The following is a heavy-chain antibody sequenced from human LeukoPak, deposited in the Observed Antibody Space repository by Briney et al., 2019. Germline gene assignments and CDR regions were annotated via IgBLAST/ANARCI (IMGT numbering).Heavy chain of an antibody. CDR3: ARATLLMRGELRGDWFDP. Sequence: SETLSLTCAVSGGSISSGGYSWSWIRQPPGKGLEWIGYIYHSGSTYYNPSLKSRVTISVDRSKNQFSLKLSSVTAADTAVYYCARATLLMRGELRGDWFDPWGQGTLVTVSS. J-gene: IGHJ5*02. CDR2: IYHSGST. CDR1: GGSISSGGYS. V-gene: IGHV4-30-2*01. D-gene: IGHD1-7*01.